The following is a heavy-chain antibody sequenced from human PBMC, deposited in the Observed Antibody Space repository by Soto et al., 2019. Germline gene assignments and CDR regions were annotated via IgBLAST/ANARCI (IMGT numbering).Heavy chain of an antibody. V-gene: IGHV1-69*13. CDR1: GGTFSSYA. J-gene: IGHJ6*02. D-gene: IGHD2-8*01. CDR3: ARDRYCTNGVCYVRNYYGMDL. Sequence: ASVKVSCKASGGTFSSYAISWVRQAPGQGLEWMGGIIPIFGTANYAQKFQGRVTITADESTSTAYMELSSLRSEDTAVYYCARDRYCTNGVCYVRNYYGMDLWGQGTTLTVSS. CDR2: IIPIFGTA.